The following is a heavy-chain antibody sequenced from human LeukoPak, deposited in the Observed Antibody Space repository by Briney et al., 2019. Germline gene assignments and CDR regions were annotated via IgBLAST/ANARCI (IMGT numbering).Heavy chain of an antibody. Sequence: GGSLRLSCAASGFTFDDYTMHWVRQAPGKGLEWVSLISWDGGSTYYADSVKGRFTISRDNSKNSLYLQMNSLRTEDTALYYCAKEKYGYTYFDYWGQGTLVTVSS. CDR3: AKEKYGYTYFDY. D-gene: IGHD5-24*01. CDR2: ISWDGGST. V-gene: IGHV3-43*01. J-gene: IGHJ4*02. CDR1: GFTFDDYT.